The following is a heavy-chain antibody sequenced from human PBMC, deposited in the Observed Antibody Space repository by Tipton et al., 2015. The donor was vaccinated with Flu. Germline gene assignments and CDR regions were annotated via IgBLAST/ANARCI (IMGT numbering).Heavy chain of an antibody. CDR3: ARDHDVDTVWHPCDY. J-gene: IGHJ4*02. CDR1: GGSISTYY. D-gene: IGHD2-15*01. V-gene: IGHV4-59*01. CDR2: IYYSGST. Sequence: GLVKPSETLSLTCTVSGGSISTYYWSWIRQPPGKGLEWIGYIYYSGSTNYNPSLKSRVTISVDTSKNQFSLKLSSVTAADTAVYYCARDHDVDTVWHPCDYWGQGTLVTVSP.